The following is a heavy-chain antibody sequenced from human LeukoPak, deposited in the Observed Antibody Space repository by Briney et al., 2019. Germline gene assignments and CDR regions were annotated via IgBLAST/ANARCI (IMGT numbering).Heavy chain of an antibody. D-gene: IGHD2-15*01. CDR3: ARLPSSGYCSGGSCPDY. CDR1: GYTFTGYY. J-gene: IGHJ4*02. CDR2: INPNSGGT. V-gene: IGHV1-2*02. Sequence: ASVKVSCKASGYTFTGYYMHWVRQAPGQGLEWMGWINPNSGGTNYVQKFQGRVTMTRDTSISTAYMELSRLRSDDTAVYYCARLPSSGYCSGGSCPDYWGQGTLVTVSS.